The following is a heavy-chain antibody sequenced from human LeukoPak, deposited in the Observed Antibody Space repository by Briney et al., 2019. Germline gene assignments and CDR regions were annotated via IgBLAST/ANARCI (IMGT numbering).Heavy chain of an antibody. CDR2: IKESGSEE. D-gene: IGHD2-15*01. J-gene: IGHJ4*02. CDR1: GFKFSYYW. Sequence: GGSLRLSCAASGFKFSYYWMTWVRQAPGKGLEWLSNIKESGSEEYHVDSVKGRFIISRDNADDLVYLQMNSLRVEDTAVYYCARGWGEKGRCRGGTCNNPQFDYWGQGILVTVSS. V-gene: IGHV3-7*01. CDR3: ARGWGEKGRCRGGTCNNPQFDY.